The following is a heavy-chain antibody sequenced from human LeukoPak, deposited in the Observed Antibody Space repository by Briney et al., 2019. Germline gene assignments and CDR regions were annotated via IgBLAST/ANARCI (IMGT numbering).Heavy chain of an antibody. D-gene: IGHD3-10*01. CDR2: IYHSGST. Sequence: SETLSLTCAVSGGSISSGGYSWSWIRQPPGKGLEWIGYIYHSGSTYYNPSLKSRVTISVDRSKNQFSLKLSSVTAADTAVYYCARDSGLWFGELYYYYGMDVWGKGTTVTVSS. V-gene: IGHV4-30-2*01. CDR3: ARDSGLWFGELYYYYGMDV. CDR1: GGSISSGGYS. J-gene: IGHJ6*04.